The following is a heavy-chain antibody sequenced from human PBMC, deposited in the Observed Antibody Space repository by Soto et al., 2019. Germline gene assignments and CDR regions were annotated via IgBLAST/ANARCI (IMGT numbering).Heavy chain of an antibody. CDR1: GFTVIANY. Sequence: EVQLVESGGGLIQPGGSLRLSCAASGFTVIANYMTWVRQAPGKGLQCVSVIYSGGGTYYADSVKGRFTISRDNSKKTLYLQMNSLRAEDTAVYYCARITMVRGFESWGQGTLVTVSS. CDR3: ARITMVRGFES. J-gene: IGHJ1*01. V-gene: IGHV3-53*01. CDR2: IYSGGGT. D-gene: IGHD3-10*01.